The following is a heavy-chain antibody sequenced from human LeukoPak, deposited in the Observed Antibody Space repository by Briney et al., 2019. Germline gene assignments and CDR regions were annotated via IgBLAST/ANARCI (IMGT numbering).Heavy chain of an antibody. D-gene: IGHD6-19*01. CDR3: ARADSSGWSNFDY. CDR2: IYHSGST. J-gene: IGHJ4*02. V-gene: IGHV4-38-2*02. Sequence: PSETLSLTCTVSGYSISSGYYWGWIRQPPGMGLEWIGSIYHSGSTYYNPSLKSRVTISVDTSKNQFSLKLSSVTAADTAVYYCARADSSGWSNFDYWGQGTLVTVSS. CDR1: GYSISSGYY.